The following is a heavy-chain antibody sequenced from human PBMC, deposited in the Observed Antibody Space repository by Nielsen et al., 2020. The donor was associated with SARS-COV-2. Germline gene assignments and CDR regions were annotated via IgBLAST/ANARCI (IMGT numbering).Heavy chain of an antibody. CDR2: VYYSGST. CDR3: ARDAVEEDLSALTIERYIDT. CDR1: GGSVGGADYY. J-gene: IGHJ4*02. Sequence: SETLSLTCTVSGGSVGGADYYWTWVRQAPGKGLEWIGCVYYSGSTFYNPSLKSRVAISIDTSKNHFSLKLSSLTAADTAVYYCARDAVEEDLSALTIERYIDTWGQGTQVSVTS. V-gene: IGHV4-30-4*01. D-gene: IGHD4/OR15-4a*01.